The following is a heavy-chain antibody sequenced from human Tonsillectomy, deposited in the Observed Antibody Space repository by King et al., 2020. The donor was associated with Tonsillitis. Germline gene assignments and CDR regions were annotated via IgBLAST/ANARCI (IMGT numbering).Heavy chain of an antibody. CDR1: GGSISSSSYY. J-gene: IGHJ4*02. D-gene: IGHD2/OR15-2a*01. V-gene: IGHV4-39*01. Sequence: QLQESGPGLVKPSETLSLTCTVSGGSISSSSYYWGWIRQPPGKGLEWIGSIYHSGSTYYNPSLKSRVTISVDTSKNQFSLKLSSVTAADTAVYYCARHDQLLCFDYWGQGTLVTVSS. CDR3: ARHDQLLCFDY. CDR2: IYHSGST.